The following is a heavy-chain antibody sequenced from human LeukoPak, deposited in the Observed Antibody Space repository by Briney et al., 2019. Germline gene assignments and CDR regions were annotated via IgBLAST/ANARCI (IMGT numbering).Heavy chain of an antibody. V-gene: IGHV3-74*01. Sequence: GGSLRLSCAASGFTFSQYWMCWVRQAPGKGLVWVSYISTDGSIINDADSVKGRFTISRDNAKNTLYLQMNSLRVDDTAVYYCVAGDYWGQGTLVTVSS. J-gene: IGHJ4*02. CDR1: GFTFSQYW. CDR2: ISTDGSII. CDR3: VAGDY.